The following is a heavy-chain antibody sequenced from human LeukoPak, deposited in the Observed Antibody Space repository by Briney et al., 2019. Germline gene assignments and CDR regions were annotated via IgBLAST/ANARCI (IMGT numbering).Heavy chain of an antibody. D-gene: IGHD7-27*01. CDR1: GFTFSNYA. J-gene: IGHJ4*02. V-gene: IGHV3-30*02. CDR2: IRFNGN. Sequence: GGSLRLSCAASGFTFSNYAIHWVRQAPGKGLEWVASIRFNGNFYADYVKGRFTISRDNSKSTVSLQMDTLRTEDTALYYCARENWDFDFWGQGTLVTVSS. CDR3: ARENWDFDF.